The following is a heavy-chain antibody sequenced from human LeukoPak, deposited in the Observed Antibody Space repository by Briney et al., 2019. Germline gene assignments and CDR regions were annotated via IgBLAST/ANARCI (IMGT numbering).Heavy chain of an antibody. V-gene: IGHV6-1*01. CDR1: GGSVSSNTAT. CDR3: ARGIYSIGFDY. Sequence: SQTLSLTCAISGGSVSSNTATWSWIRLSPSRGLEWLGRTYYRSKWSNEYAVTVKSRTTINSDTSKNQFSLQLNSVTPEDTAVYYCARGIYSIGFDYWGQGTLVTVSS. D-gene: IGHD5-12*01. J-gene: IGHJ4*02. CDR2: TYYRSKWSN.